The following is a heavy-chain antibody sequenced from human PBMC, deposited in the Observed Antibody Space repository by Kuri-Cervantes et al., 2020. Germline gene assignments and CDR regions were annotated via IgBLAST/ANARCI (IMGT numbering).Heavy chain of an antibody. V-gene: IGHV4-30-2*01. CDR1: GGSISSGGYS. J-gene: IGHJ5*02. CDR3: ARENCSGSCYTLFDP. D-gene: IGHD3-10*02. Sequence: LRLSCAVSGGSISSGGYSWSWMRQPPGMGLEWIGYIYHSGSTYYNPSLKSRVTISVDRSKNQFSLMPTSVTVADTAVYYCARENCSGSCYTLFDPLGQGTLVTVSS. CDR2: IYHSGST.